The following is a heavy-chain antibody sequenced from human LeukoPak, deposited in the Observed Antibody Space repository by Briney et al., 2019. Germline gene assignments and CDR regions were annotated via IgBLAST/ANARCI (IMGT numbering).Heavy chain of an antibody. V-gene: IGHV1-8*02. J-gene: IGHJ5*02. CDR3: ARDYYGSKSSSFDP. D-gene: IGHD3-10*01. CDR2: MNPNSGNT. Sequence: ASVRVSCKASGGTFSSYAISWVRQATGQGLEWLGWMNPNSGNTGYAQNFQGRVTMTRDTSIDTAYMELTSLRYEDTAVYYCARDYYGSKSSSFDPWGQGTLVTVSS. CDR1: GGTFSSYA.